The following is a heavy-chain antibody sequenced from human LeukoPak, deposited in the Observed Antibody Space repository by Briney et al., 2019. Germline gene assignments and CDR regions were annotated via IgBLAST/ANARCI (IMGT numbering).Heavy chain of an antibody. CDR3: ARDDYGGNSLGAFDI. CDR2: IIPIFGTA. CDR1: GGTFSSYA. V-gene: IGHV1-69*13. D-gene: IGHD4-23*01. Sequence: ASVKVSCKASGGTFSSYAISWVRQAPGQGLEWMGGIIPIFGTANYAQKFQGRVTITADESTSTAYMELNSLRSEDTAVYYCARDDYGGNSLGAFDIWGQGIMVTVSS. J-gene: IGHJ3*02.